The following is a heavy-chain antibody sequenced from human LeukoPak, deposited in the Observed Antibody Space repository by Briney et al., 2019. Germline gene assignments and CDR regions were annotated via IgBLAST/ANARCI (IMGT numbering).Heavy chain of an antibody. J-gene: IGHJ5*01. Sequence: SETLSLTCTVSGGSLSSGSYYWSWSRQPAGNGLGWIGRIYTSGSTNYNPSLKSRVTISVDTSKNQFSLRLSSVTAADTAVYYCARYRITMVRGVISGWFDSWGQGTLVTVSS. D-gene: IGHD3-10*01. CDR2: IYTSGST. CDR1: GGSLSSGSYY. CDR3: ARYRITMVRGVISGWFDS. V-gene: IGHV4-61*02.